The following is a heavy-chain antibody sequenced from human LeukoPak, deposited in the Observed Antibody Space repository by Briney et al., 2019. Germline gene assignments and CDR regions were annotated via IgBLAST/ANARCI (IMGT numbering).Heavy chain of an antibody. D-gene: IGHD2-2*01. V-gene: IGHV1-69*13. CDR3: ARTRPEYCSSTSCYYACYYYYGMDV. CDR2: IIPIFGTA. Sequence: SVKVSCKASGGTFSSYAISWVRQAPGQGLEWMGGIIPIFGTANYAQKFQGRVTITADESTSTAYMELSSLRSEDTAVYYCARTRPEYCSSTSCYYACYYYYGMDVWGQGTTVTVSS. CDR1: GGTFSSYA. J-gene: IGHJ6*02.